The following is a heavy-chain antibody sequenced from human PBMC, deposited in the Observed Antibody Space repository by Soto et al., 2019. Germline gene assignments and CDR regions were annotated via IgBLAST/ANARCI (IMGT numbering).Heavy chain of an antibody. Sequence: GGSLRLSCTASGFTFSSYGMHWVRQAPGKGLEWVAVISYDGSNKYYADSVKGRFTISRDNSKNTLYLQMNSLRAEDTAVYYCAKDGGSGATSRFDYWGQGTLVTVSS. CDR1: GFTFSSYG. D-gene: IGHD1-26*01. CDR3: AKDGGSGATSRFDY. V-gene: IGHV3-30*18. J-gene: IGHJ4*02. CDR2: ISYDGSNK.